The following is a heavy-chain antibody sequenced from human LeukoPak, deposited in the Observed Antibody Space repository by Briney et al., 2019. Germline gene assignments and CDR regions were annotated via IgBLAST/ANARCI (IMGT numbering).Heavy chain of an antibody. Sequence: ASVKVSCKASGYTFTSYAMHWVRQAPGQRLEWMGWINAGNGNTKYSQKFQGRVTITRYTSASTAYMELSSLRSEDTAVYYCARDTIFGVVNLGYWGQGTLVTVSS. D-gene: IGHD3-3*01. J-gene: IGHJ4*02. CDR1: GYTFTSYA. CDR3: ARDTIFGVVNLGY. CDR2: INAGNGNT. V-gene: IGHV1-3*01.